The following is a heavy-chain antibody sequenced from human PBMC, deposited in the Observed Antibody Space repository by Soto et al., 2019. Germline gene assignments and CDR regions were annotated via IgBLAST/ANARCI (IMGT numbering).Heavy chain of an antibody. J-gene: IGHJ5*02. CDR3: ARGTLYSSGWPNWYDP. D-gene: IGHD6-19*01. V-gene: IGHV3-30-3*01. Sequence: GGSLRLSCAASGFTFSSYAMHWVRQAPGKGLEWVAVISYDGSNKYYADSVKGRFTISRDNSKNTLYLQMNSLRAEDTAVYYCARGTLYSSGWPNWYDPWGQGTLVTVSS. CDR1: GFTFSSYA. CDR2: ISYDGSNK.